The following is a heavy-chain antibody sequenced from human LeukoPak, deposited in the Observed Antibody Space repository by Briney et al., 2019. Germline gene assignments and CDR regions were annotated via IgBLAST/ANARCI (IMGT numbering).Heavy chain of an antibody. V-gene: IGHV3-21*01. CDR1: GFTFSSYS. CDR2: ISSSSSYI. D-gene: IGHD5-24*01. J-gene: IGHJ4*02. Sequence: GGSLRLSCAASGFTFSSYSMNWVRQAPGKGLEWVSSISSSSSYIYYADSVKGRFTISRDNAKNSLYLQMNSLRAEDTAVYYCARGGRDGYNFQGGDYWGQGTLVTVSS. CDR3: ARGGRDGYNFQGGDY.